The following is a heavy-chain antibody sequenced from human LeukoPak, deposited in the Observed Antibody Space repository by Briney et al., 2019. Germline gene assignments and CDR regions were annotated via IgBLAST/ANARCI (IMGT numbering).Heavy chain of an antibody. J-gene: IGHJ4*02. D-gene: IGHD5-12*01. CDR2: ISAYNGNT. CDR1: GYTFTSYG. CDR3: ARGLATWDDSGYDPLIDY. Sequence: ASVKVSCKASGYTFTSYGISWVRQAPGQGLEWMGWISAYNGNTNYAQKFQGRVTMIRDTSTSTVYMELSSLRSEDTAVYYCARGLATWDDSGYDPLIDYWGQGTLVAVSS. V-gene: IGHV1-18*01.